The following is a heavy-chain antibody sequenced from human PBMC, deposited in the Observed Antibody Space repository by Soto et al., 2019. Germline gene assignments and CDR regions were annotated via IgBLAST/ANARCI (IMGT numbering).Heavy chain of an antibody. CDR1: GGSISSHY. CDR2: IYYSGTI. D-gene: IGHD2-8*02. J-gene: IGHJ4*01. V-gene: IGHV4-59*11. CDR3: ERDFESPKRTGGVDYAQNY. Sequence: PSETLSLTCTVSGGSISSHYWSWIRQPPGKGLEWIGYIYYSGTINSNPSLKSRVTMSVDTSKNRFSLKLSSVTAADTAVYYCERDFESPKRTGGVDYAQNYRGQGTQVPGS.